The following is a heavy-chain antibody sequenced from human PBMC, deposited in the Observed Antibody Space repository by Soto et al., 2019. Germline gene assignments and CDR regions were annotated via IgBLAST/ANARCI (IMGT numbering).Heavy chain of an antibody. J-gene: IGHJ4*02. CDR2: ISYDGSNK. D-gene: IGHD1-20*01. CDR1: GFTFSSYA. CDR3: ARDWGLTGRTVSFDY. V-gene: IGHV3-30-3*01. Sequence: QVQLVESGGGVVQPGRSLRLSCAASGFTFSSYAMHWVRQAPGKGLEWVAVISYDGSNKYYADSVKGRFTISRDNSKNTLYLQMHSLRAEDTAVYYCARDWGLTGRTVSFDYWGQGTLVTVSS.